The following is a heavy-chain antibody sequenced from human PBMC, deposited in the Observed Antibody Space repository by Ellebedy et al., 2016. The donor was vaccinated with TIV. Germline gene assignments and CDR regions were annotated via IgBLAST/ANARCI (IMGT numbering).Heavy chain of an antibody. D-gene: IGHD2-2*02. CDR3: ARGPIVVVPAAIMYYGMDV. CDR2: IYYSGST. J-gene: IGHJ6*02. CDR1: GGSISSSSYY. V-gene: IGHV4-39*01. Sequence: SETLSLXXTVSGGSISSSSYYWGWIRQPPGKGLEWIGSIYYSGSTYYNPSLKSRVTISVDTSKNQFSLKLSSVTAADTVVYYCARGPIVVVPAAIMYYGMDVWGQGTTVTVSS.